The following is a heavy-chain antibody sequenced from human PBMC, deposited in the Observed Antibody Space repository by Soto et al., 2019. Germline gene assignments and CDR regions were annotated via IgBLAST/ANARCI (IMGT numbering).Heavy chain of an antibody. D-gene: IGHD3-16*02. Sequence: QVQLVQSGAEVRKPGSSVKVSCKVSGGTFTNYVISWLRQAPGQGLEWMGGLIPIFGAAILAQKFQGRVTITADESTSPVNMELSPLMSEDTAVYHCARGRSFPNFDPWGQGTLVTVSS. V-gene: IGHV1-69*01. CDR1: GGTFTNYV. CDR3: ARGRSFPNFDP. J-gene: IGHJ5*02. CDR2: LIPIFGAA.